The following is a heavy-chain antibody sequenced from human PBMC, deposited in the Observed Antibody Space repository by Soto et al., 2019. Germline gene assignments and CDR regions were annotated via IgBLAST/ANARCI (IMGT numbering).Heavy chain of an antibody. CDR2: IYYSGST. J-gene: IGHJ4*02. CDR1: GGSISSYY. Sequence: SETLSLTCTVSGGSISSYYWSWIRQPPGKGLEWIGYIYYSGSTNYNPSLKSRVTISVDTSKNQFSLKLSSVTAADTAVYYCARTYSSGWYAFDYWGQGTLVTVS. D-gene: IGHD6-19*01. V-gene: IGHV4-59*01. CDR3: ARTYSSGWYAFDY.